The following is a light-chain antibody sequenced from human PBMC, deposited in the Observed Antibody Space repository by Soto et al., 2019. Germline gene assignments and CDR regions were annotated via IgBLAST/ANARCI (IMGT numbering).Light chain of an antibody. CDR3: QQYNSYV. J-gene: IGKJ3*01. Sequence: DIQMTQSPSTLSASVGDRVTITCRASQSIGDSLAWYQQKPGKAPYLLISDVSSLERGVPSRFSGSGSGTDFTLTISSLQPEDFATYYCQQYNSYVFGPGTKVDIK. CDR1: QSIGDS. V-gene: IGKV1-5*01. CDR2: DVS.